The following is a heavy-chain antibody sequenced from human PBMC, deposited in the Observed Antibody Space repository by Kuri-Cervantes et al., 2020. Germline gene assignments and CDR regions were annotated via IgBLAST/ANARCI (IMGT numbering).Heavy chain of an antibody. CDR2: INPNRGGT. J-gene: IGHJ5*02. CDR3: ARGLHRILYYAVGGDWFDP. Sequence: ASVKVSCKASGYTFTAYYMHWVRQAPGQGLEWMGWINPNRGGTDYAQTFQGRVTMTRNTSISTAYMELSSLRSEDTAVYYCARGLHRILYYAVGGDWFDPWGQGTLVTVSS. D-gene: IGHD2-8*01. CDR1: GYTFTAYY. V-gene: IGHV1-2*02.